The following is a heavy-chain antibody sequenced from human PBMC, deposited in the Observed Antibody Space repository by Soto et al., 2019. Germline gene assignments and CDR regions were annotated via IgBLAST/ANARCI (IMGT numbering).Heavy chain of an antibody. CDR1: GGTFSSYT. CDR2: IIPILGIA. Sequence: SVKVSCKASGGTFSSYTISWVRQAPGQGLEWMGRIIPILGIANYAQKFQGRVTITADKSTSTAYMELSSLRSEDTAVYYCARESDNWNKGDYWGQGTLVTVSS. D-gene: IGHD1-20*01. J-gene: IGHJ4*02. V-gene: IGHV1-69*04. CDR3: ARESDNWNKGDY.